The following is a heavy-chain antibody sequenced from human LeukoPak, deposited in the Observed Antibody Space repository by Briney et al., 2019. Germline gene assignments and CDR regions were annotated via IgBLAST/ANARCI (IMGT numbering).Heavy chain of an antibody. CDR2: INPNSGET. D-gene: IGHD4-11*01. V-gene: IGHV1-2*02. CDR3: ARDRDYSNTERGFDY. CDR1: GYTFTDYY. Sequence: ASVTVSCKTSGYTFTDYYIHWVRQAPGQGLEWMGWINPNSGETNSAQKFQGRVTMTGDTSISTAYMELRRVTSDDTAVYYCARDRDYSNTERGFDYWGQGTLVTVSS. J-gene: IGHJ4*02.